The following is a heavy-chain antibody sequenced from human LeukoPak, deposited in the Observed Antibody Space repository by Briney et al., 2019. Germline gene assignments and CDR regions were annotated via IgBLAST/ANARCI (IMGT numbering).Heavy chain of an antibody. CDR3: ARGPDIAVGGTLL. D-gene: IGHD6-19*01. CDR2: INTSGST. J-gene: IGHJ4*02. V-gene: IGHV4-61*02. Sequence: PSETLSLTCTVSGGSISSGNYYWSWIRQPAGKGLEWIGRINTSGSTNYNPSLKSRVTISVDTSKNQFSLKLSSMTAADTAVFYCARGPDIAVGGTLLWGQGTLVTVSS. CDR1: GGSISSGNYY.